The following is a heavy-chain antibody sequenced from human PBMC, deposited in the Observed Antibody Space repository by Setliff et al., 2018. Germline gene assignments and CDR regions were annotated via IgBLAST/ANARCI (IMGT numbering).Heavy chain of an antibody. J-gene: IGHJ3*02. D-gene: IGHD5-12*01. V-gene: IGHV4-39*07. CDR1: GGSISSSNYY. CDR3: TRGPDGYTYQGAFDI. CDR2: IYYSGST. Sequence: SETLSFTCTVSGGSISSSNYYWGWIRQPPGKGLEWIGSIYYSGSTYYNPSLKSRVTISVDTSKNQFSLKLSSVTAADTAVYYCTRGPDGYTYQGAFDIWGQGTMVTVSS.